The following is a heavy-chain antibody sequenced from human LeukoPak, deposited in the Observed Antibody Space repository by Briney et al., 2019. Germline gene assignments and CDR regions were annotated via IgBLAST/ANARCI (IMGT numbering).Heavy chain of an antibody. CDR2: IRYDGSNK. D-gene: IGHD2-2*01. CDR1: GFTFSSYG. V-gene: IGHV3-30*02. J-gene: IGHJ4*02. CDR3: AKDGDQLTTFDY. Sequence: GGSLRLSCAAFGFTFSSYGMHWVRQAPGKGLEWVAFIRYDGSNKYYADSVKGRFTISRDNSKNTLYLQMNSLRAEDTAVYYCAKDGDQLTTFDYWGQGTLVTVSS.